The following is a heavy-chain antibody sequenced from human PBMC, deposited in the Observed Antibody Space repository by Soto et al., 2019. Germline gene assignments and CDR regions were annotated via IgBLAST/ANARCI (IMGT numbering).Heavy chain of an antibody. CDR2: ISSYGSDT. Sequence: EVQLVESGGGLVLPGGSLRLSCAASGFTFSRYWMHWVRQAPGKGLVWVSRISSYGSDTHYAESVKGRFTISRDNAKNTLYLQMISLRADDTAVYYCASNYAYAEGYYWYGIDVWGQGTTVTVSS. J-gene: IGHJ6*02. CDR3: ASNYAYAEGYYWYGIDV. CDR1: GFTFSRYW. D-gene: IGHD3-16*01. V-gene: IGHV3-74*01.